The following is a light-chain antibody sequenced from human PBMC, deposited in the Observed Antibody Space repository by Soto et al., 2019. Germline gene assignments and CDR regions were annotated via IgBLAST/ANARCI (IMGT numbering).Light chain of an antibody. Sequence: DIQMTQSPSTLSASVGDRVTITCRASQSINDWLAWYQQKPGKAPKLLIYDAPNLESGVPSRFSGSGFGTEFTLTISSLQPDDFATYYCQQFFNYPRTFGQGTKVEIK. CDR3: QQFFNYPRT. CDR2: DAP. V-gene: IGKV1-5*01. CDR1: QSINDW. J-gene: IGKJ1*01.